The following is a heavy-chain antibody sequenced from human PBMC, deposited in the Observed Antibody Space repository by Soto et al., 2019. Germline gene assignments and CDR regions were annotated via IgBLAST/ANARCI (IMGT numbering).Heavy chain of an antibody. CDR3: ASSGGSGSYSPPFDY. J-gene: IGHJ4*02. V-gene: IGHV3-21*01. Sequence: GGSLRLSCAASGFTFSSYSMNWVRQAPGKGLEWVSSISSSSSYIYYADSVKGRFTISRDNAKNSLYLQMNSLRAEDTAVYYCASSGGSGSYSPPFDYWGQGTLVTVSS. CDR1: GFTFSSYS. D-gene: IGHD3-10*01. CDR2: ISSSSSYI.